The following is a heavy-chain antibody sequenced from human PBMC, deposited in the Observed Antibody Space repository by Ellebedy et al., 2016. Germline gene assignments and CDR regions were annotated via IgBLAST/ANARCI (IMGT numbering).Heavy chain of an antibody. J-gene: IGHJ4*02. V-gene: IGHV4-39*07. CDR3: ARAAVAGTTVDY. CDR1: GGSIRSSSYY. D-gene: IGHD6-19*01. Sequence: SETLSLTCTVSGGSIRSSSYYWGWIRQPPGKGLEWIGRIYYSGSPYYNPSLKSRVTISVDTSKNQFSLKLSSVTAADTAVSYCARAAVAGTTVDYWGQGTLVTVSS. CDR2: IYYSGSP.